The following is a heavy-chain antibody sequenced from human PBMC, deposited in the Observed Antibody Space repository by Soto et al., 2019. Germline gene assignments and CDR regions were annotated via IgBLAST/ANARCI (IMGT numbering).Heavy chain of an antibody. D-gene: IGHD1-26*01. V-gene: IGHV1-69*06. CDR1: GSTFNNFA. CDR3: TRAIKRWEVNYYFDF. Sequence: QVVLLQSGAEVKEPGSSVRVSCQVSGSTFNNFAFSWVRQAPGHGPEWMGGIVVDSNTAEYSQRFQDRVTITADTSTDTLYMELGSLTFEDTAVYYCTRAIKRWEVNYYFDFWGQGTLVTVAS. J-gene: IGHJ4*02. CDR2: IVVDSNTA.